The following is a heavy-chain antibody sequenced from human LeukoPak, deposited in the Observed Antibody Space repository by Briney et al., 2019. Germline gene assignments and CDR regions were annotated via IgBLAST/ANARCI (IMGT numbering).Heavy chain of an antibody. V-gene: IGHV4-59*08. CDR1: GASIITNF. D-gene: IGHD3-22*01. Sequence: PSETLSLTCTVSGASIITNFWTWIRQPPGKGLEWIGYIYSSGSANYNPSLKSRVIISGDTSKNQISLNLTSVTAADTAVYFCARHRDYYDTWGHGTLVTVSS. J-gene: IGHJ4*01. CDR3: ARHRDYYDT. CDR2: IYSSGSA.